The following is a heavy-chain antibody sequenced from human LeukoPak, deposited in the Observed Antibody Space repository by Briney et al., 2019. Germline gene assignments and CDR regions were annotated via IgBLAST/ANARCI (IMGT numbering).Heavy chain of an antibody. Sequence: SETLSLTCAVYGVSFSGYYWSWIRQPPGKGLEWIREINHSGSTNYNPSLKSRVTISVDTSKNQSSLKLSSVTAADTAVYYCARGFLPAAINWGQGTLVTVSS. CDR3: ARGFLPAAIN. J-gene: IGHJ4*02. CDR2: INHSGST. D-gene: IGHD2-2*01. V-gene: IGHV4-34*01. CDR1: GVSFSGYY.